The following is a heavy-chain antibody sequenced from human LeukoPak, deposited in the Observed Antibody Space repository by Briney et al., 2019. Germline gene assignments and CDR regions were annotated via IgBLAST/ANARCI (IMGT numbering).Heavy chain of an antibody. CDR1: GFTFSDYW. D-gene: IGHD5-12*01. CDR2: INSDESST. V-gene: IGHV3-74*01. J-gene: IGHJ4*02. Sequence: GGSLRLSCAASGFTFSDYWMHWVRQAPGKGLVWVSRINSDESSTSYADSVKGRFTISRDNAKNTLYLQMNSLRAEDTAVYYCARVEWLRSGGDYWGRGTLVTVSS. CDR3: ARVEWLRSGGDY.